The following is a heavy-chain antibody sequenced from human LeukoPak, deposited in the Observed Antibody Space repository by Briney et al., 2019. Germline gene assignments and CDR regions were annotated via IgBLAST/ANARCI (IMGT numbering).Heavy chain of an antibody. D-gene: IGHD3-9*01. CDR1: GYLISSGYY. J-gene: IGHJ3*02. V-gene: IGHV4-38-2*02. CDR3: TRCILTGYYLDAFDI. CDR2: IYHSGST. Sequence: SETLSLTCSVSGYLISSGYYWDWIRQPPGKGLEWIGSIYHSGSTYHNPSLRSRVTISVDTSKNQFSLKLSSVTAADTAVYYCTRCILTGYYLDAFDIWGPGTMVTVSS.